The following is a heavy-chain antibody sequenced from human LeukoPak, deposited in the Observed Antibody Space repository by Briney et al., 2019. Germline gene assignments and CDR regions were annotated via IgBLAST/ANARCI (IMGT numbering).Heavy chain of an antibody. J-gene: IGHJ5*02. D-gene: IGHD4-17*01. CDR2: ISAYSGNT. Sequence: ASVKVSCKASGYTLPSYGFSWVRQAPGQGLDWMGWISAYSGNTNYAQKLQGRVTMTTDTSTSTAYMELRSLRSDDTAVYYCARDLSYGDYRPENWFDPWGQGTLVTVSS. CDR3: ARDLSYGDYRPENWFDP. V-gene: IGHV1-18*01. CDR1: GYTLPSYG.